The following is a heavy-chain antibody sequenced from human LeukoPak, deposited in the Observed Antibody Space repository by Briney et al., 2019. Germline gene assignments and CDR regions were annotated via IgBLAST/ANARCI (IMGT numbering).Heavy chain of an antibody. CDR2: IYYSGST. CDR1: GGSISSYY. D-gene: IGHD2-21*02. Sequence: KPSETLSLTCTVSGGSISSYYWSWIRQPPGKGLEWIGYIYYSGSTNYNPSLKSRVTISVDTSKNQFSLKLSSVTAADTAVYYCARDALAYCGGDCQNQHWGQGTLVTVSS. V-gene: IGHV4-59*01. J-gene: IGHJ1*01. CDR3: ARDALAYCGGDCQNQH.